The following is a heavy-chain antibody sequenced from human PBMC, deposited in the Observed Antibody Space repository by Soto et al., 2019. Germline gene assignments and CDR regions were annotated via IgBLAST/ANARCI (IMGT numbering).Heavy chain of an antibody. Sequence: RGESLKISCKGSGYSFTSYRIGWVRQMPGKGLEGMGIIYPGDSDTRYSPSYQGQVTITADKSVSTAYLQWSSLKASDTATYYCARQQWLGYYGMDVWGQGTTVTVSS. V-gene: IGHV5-51*01. CDR2: IYPGDSDT. CDR3: ARQQWLGYYGMDV. D-gene: IGHD6-19*01. J-gene: IGHJ6*02. CDR1: GYSFTSYR.